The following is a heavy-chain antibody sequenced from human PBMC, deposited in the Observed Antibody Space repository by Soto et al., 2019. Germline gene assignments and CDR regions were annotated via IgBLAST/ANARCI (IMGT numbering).Heavy chain of an antibody. D-gene: IGHD6-25*01. V-gene: IGHV1-2*02. CDR1: GYAFTGYY. J-gene: IGHJ5*01. CDR3: ARLYRSAFDS. CDR2: IDPNTGGT. Sequence: SVKVSCKASGYAFTGYYIHWVRQAPGQGLECMGWIDPNTGGTNSAQKFQGRVTMTRDTSISTAYMELSRLRSDDTAVYYCARLYRSAFDSWGQGTLVTVSS.